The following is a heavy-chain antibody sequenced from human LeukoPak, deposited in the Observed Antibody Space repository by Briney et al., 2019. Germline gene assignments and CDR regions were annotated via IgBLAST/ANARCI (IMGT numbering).Heavy chain of an antibody. D-gene: IGHD3-10*01. J-gene: IGHJ4*02. V-gene: IGHV3-30*02. CDR3: AKDRSYYGSGSYVFDY. CDR1: GFTFSSYG. CDR2: IRYDGSNK. Sequence: GGSPRLSCAASGFTFSSYGMHWVRQAPGKGLEWVAFIRYDGSNKYYADSVKGRFTISRDNSKNTLYLQMNSLRAEDTAVYYCAKDRSYYGSGSYVFDYWGQGTLVTVSS.